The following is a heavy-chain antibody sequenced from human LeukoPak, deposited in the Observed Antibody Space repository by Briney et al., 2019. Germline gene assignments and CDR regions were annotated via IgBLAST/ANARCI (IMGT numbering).Heavy chain of an antibody. D-gene: IGHD5-12*01. J-gene: IGHJ4*02. CDR3: ARVGTHTGYDLIDY. Sequence: ASVKVSCKASGYTFTSYGISWVRQAPGQGLEWMGWISAYNGNTNYAQKLQGRVTMTTDTSTSTAYMELRSLRSDDAAVYYCARVGTHTGYDLIDYWGQGTLVTVSS. V-gene: IGHV1-18*01. CDR2: ISAYNGNT. CDR1: GYTFTSYG.